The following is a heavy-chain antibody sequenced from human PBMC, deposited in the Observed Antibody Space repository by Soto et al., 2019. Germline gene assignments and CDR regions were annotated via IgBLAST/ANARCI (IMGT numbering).Heavy chain of an antibody. CDR2: IIPILGIA. CDR1: GGTFSSYT. CDR3: AEGYCSGGSCRQLDY. Sequence: QVQLVQSGAEVKKPGSSVKVSCKASGGTFSSYTISWVRQAPGLGLEWMGRIIPILGIANYAQKFQGRVTITADKSTSTAYMELSSLRSEDTAVYYCAEGYCSGGSCRQLDYWGQGTLVTVSS. V-gene: IGHV1-69*02. D-gene: IGHD2-15*01. J-gene: IGHJ4*02.